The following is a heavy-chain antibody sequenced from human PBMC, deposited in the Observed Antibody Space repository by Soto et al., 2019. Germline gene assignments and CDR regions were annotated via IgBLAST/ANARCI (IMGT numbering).Heavy chain of an antibody. D-gene: IGHD2-2*01. Sequence: EVQLVESGGGLVQPGGSLSLSCAASGFTFSSYWMSWVRQAPGKGLEWVANIKQDGSEKYYVDSVKGRFTISRDNAKNSLYLQMNSLRAEDTAVYYCAREDIVVVPAYDYWGQGTLVTVSS. CDR3: AREDIVVVPAYDY. CDR1: GFTFSSYW. V-gene: IGHV3-7*05. J-gene: IGHJ4*02. CDR2: IKQDGSEK.